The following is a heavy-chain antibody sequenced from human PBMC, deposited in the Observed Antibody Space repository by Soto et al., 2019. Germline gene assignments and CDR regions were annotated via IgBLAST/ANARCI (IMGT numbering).Heavy chain of an antibody. Sequence: PGESLRLSCTGSGFIFRRYAIIWFRHPPGKGQEWVSAIRGSGDNTWYAYSVKGRFTISRDNSRNTLYLQMNSLRAEDTAVYYCSKYHGFPDDVFDIRARGTTVTVS. D-gene: IGHD6-25*01. V-gene: IGHV3-23*01. CDR2: IRGSGDNT. J-gene: IGHJ3*02. CDR3: SKYHGFPDDVFDI. CDR1: GFIFRRYA.